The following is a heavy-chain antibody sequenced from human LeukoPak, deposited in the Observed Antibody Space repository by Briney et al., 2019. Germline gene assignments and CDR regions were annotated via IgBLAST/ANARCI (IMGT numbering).Heavy chain of an antibody. V-gene: IGHV3-72*01. J-gene: IGHJ4*02. CDR3: ATMYYNGGVYHPFEF. CDR2: PRTKAHGYTA. Sequence: WGSLRLSCAASGFTLGAHYVDWVRQAPGKGLEWIGHPRTKAHGYTAEYAASVEGRFTMSGDDSKNSVYLQMNSLKTEDTAVYYCATMYYNGGVYHPFEFWGQGTPVTVSS. CDR1: GFTLGAHY. D-gene: IGHD2-8*02.